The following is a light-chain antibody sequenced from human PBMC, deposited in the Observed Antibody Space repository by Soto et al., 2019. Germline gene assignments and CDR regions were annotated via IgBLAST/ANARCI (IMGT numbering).Light chain of an antibody. J-gene: IGKJ4*01. Sequence: DIQMTQSPSSVSASVGDRVTITCRASQAIGRWLAWYQQKPGKAPNLLIYSASTLQSGVPSRFRGSTVGTDFTLTISSLQPEDFATYYCQQSNSFPLTFGGGTKVDIK. CDR3: QQSNSFPLT. V-gene: IGKV1-12*01. CDR1: QAIGRW. CDR2: SAS.